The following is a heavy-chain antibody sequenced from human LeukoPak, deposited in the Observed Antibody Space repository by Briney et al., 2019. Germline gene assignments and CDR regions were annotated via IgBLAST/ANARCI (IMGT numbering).Heavy chain of an antibody. CDR3: ARVTKGYYDSSGYRDY. V-gene: IGHV4-30-2*01. D-gene: IGHD3-22*01. CDR1: GGSISSGGYS. J-gene: IGHJ4*02. CDR2: ICHSGST. Sequence: SQTLSLTCAVSGGSISSGGYSWSWIRQPPGKGLEWIGYICHSGSTYYNPSLKSRVTISVDRSKNQFSLKLSSVTAADTAVYYCARVTKGYYDSSGYRDYWGQGTLVTVSS.